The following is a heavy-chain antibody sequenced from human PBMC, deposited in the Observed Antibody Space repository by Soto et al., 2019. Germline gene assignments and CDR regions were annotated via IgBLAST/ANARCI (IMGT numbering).Heavy chain of an antibody. CDR2: IYYSGST. CDR1: GCSISNSSYY. V-gene: IGHV4-39*01. J-gene: IGHJ5*02. Sequence: SETLSLTCTVSGCSISNSSYYWSWIRQPPGKGLEWIGTIYYSGSTYFNPSLKSRITISVDTSKNQFSLKLSSVTAADTAVYHCASGSSRFNWFDPWGQGTRVTVSS. D-gene: IGHD6-13*01. CDR3: ASGSSRFNWFDP.